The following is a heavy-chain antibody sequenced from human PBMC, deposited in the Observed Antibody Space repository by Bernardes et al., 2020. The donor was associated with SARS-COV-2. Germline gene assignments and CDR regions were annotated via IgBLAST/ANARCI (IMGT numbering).Heavy chain of an antibody. Sequence: GGSLRLSCAASGFTLSSDAMHWVRQAPGKGLEWVAALWYDGSKDYYAGSVKGRFTISRDTSKNTLYLQMNSLRAEDTAGYYCVRAFSFDTWFFDSWGQGTLVTVSS. CDR2: LWYDGSKD. D-gene: IGHD3-10*01. CDR1: GFTLSSDA. CDR3: VRAFSFDTWFFDS. J-gene: IGHJ5*01. V-gene: IGHV3-33*01.